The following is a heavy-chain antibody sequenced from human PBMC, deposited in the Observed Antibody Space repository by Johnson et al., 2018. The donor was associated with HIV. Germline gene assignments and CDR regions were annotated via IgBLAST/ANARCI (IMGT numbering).Heavy chain of an antibody. Sequence: QVQLVESGGGLVKPGGSLRLSCAASGLIFSDYYMSRIRQAPGKGPEWLSYISASGSNIYYVDSVKGRFTISRDNSDNFLYLYMNRLRTDDTAVYYCVRGWHTSGRCDVFDIWGQGTTVIVSS. CDR3: VRGWHTSGRCDVFDI. D-gene: IGHD6-19*01. CDR2: ISASGSNI. J-gene: IGHJ3*02. CDR1: GLIFSDYY. V-gene: IGHV3-11*04.